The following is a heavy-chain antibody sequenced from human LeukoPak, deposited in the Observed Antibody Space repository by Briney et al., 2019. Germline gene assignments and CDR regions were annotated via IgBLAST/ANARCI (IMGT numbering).Heavy chain of an antibody. CDR1: GYTFASYW. CDR2: IYPSDSDT. D-gene: IGHD2-2*01. CDR3: ARREQDIVVVPAAISSFSNRDAFDM. J-gene: IGHJ3*02. V-gene: IGHV5-51*01. Sequence: GESLKISCKGSGYTFASYWVGWVRQMPGKGLEWMGMIYPSDSDTRYSPSFQGQVTMSADKSISTAYLQWSSLKASDTAIYYCARREQDIVVVPAAISSFSNRDAFDMWGQGTMVTVSS.